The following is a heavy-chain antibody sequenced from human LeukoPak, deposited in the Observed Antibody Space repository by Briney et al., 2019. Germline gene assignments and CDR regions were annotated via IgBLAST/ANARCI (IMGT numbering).Heavy chain of an antibody. CDR2: ISSSSSTI. CDR1: GFSFSSYS. V-gene: IGHV3-48*04. J-gene: IGHJ6*03. CDR3: ARVRQSPQIQLYYYYMDV. Sequence: GSLRLSCAASGFSFSSYSTNWVRQAPGKGLEWVSYISSSSSTIYYADSVKGRFTVSRDNAKNSVYLQMNSLRAEDTAVYHCARVRQSPQIQLYYYYMDVWGKGTTVTVSS. D-gene: IGHD1-1*01.